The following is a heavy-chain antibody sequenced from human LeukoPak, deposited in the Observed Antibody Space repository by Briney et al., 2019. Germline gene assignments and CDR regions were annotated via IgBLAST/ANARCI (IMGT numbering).Heavy chain of an antibody. CDR1: GFTFSAYW. V-gene: IGHV3-7*03. D-gene: IGHD2-2*01. CDR2: IKQDGSEK. CDR3: AREKDIVVVPAATGHFDY. J-gene: IGHJ4*02. Sequence: GGSLRLSCAASGFTFSAYWMSWVRQAPGKGLEWVANIKQDGSEKYYVDSVKGRFTISRDNAKNSLYLQMNSLRSEDTAVYYCAREKDIVVVPAATGHFDYWGQGTLVTVSS.